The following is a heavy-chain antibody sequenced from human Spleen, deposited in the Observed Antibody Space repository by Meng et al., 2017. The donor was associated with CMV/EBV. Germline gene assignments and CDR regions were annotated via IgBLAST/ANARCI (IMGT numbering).Heavy chain of an antibody. CDR1: GFTFDDYA. D-gene: IGHD3-22*01. CDR3: AKGASGYNHIRYFDY. CDR2: ISWNSGSI. Sequence: GGSLRLSCAASGFTFDDYAMHWVRQAPGKGLEWVSGISWNSGSIGYADSVKGRFTISRDNAKNSLYLQMNSLRAEDMALYYCAKGASGYNHIRYFDYWGQGTLVTVSS. J-gene: IGHJ4*02. V-gene: IGHV3-9*03.